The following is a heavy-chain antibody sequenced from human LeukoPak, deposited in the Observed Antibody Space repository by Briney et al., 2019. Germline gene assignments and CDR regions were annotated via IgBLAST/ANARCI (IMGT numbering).Heavy chain of an antibody. J-gene: IGHJ3*02. CDR3: AKDTLFPSGSYYSAFDI. Sequence: HAGGSLRLSCAASGSTFSSYAMSWVRQAPGKGLEWVSAISGSGGNTYYADSVKGRFTISRDNSKNTLYLQMNSLRAEDTAVYYCAKDTLFPSGSYYSAFDIWGQGTMVTVSS. D-gene: IGHD1-26*01. CDR2: ISGSGGNT. V-gene: IGHV3-23*01. CDR1: GSTFSSYA.